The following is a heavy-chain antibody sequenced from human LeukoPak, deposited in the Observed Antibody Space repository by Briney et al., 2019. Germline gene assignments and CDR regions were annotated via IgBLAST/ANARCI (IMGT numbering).Heavy chain of an antibody. V-gene: IGHV3-21*01. J-gene: IGHJ5*02. Sequence: PGGSLRLSCAASGFTFSSYSMNWVRQAPGKGLEWVSSISSSSSYIYYADSVKGRFTISRDNAKNSLYLQMNSLRAEDTAVYYCALVPTGTTRNWFDPWGQGTLVTVSS. CDR2: ISSSSSYI. CDR1: GFTFSSYS. CDR3: ALVPTGTTRNWFDP. D-gene: IGHD1-1*01.